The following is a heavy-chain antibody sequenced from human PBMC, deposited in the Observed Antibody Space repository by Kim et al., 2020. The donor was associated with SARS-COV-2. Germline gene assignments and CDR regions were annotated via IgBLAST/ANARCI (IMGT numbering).Heavy chain of an antibody. D-gene: IGHD2-15*01. V-gene: IGHV3-9*01. Sequence: GGSLRLSCAASGLTFHDHAIHWVRQAPGKGLEWVSGIFWYGGDAGYADSVKGRFTISRDNERTVYLQMNGLIAEDTALYYCVKDLLPGAADLWGQGTTVT. CDR3: VKDLLPGAADL. J-gene: IGHJ6*02. CDR2: IFWYGGDA. CDR1: GLTFHDHA.